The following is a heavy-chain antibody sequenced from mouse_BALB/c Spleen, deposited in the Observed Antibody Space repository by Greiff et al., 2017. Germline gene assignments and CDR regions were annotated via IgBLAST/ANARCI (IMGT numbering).Heavy chain of an antibody. J-gene: IGHJ3*01. CDR1: GFTFSSFG. V-gene: IGHV5-17*02. Sequence: EVQRVESGGGLVQPGGSRKLSCAASGFTFSSFGMHWVRQAPEKGLEWVAYISSGSSTIYYADTVKGRFTISRDNPKNTLFLQMTSLRSEDTAMYYCARENYYGAWFAYWGQGTLVTVSA. CDR3: ARENYYGAWFAY. CDR2: ISSGSSTI. D-gene: IGHD1-1*01.